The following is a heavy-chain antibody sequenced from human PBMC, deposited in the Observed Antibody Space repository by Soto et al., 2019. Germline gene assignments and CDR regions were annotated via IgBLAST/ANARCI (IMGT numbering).Heavy chain of an antibody. CDR3: AKDSWYFDL. J-gene: IGHJ4*02. CDR2: IDTSGHST. V-gene: IGHV3-74*01. D-gene: IGHD6-13*01. CDR1: GFVFTNCW. Sequence: GESLKISCEASGFVFTNCWMHWVRHVPGKGLVWVARIDTSGHSTNYAESVKGRFTISRDNAKNTVSLQMNSLRVEDTGVYYCAKDSWYFDLWSQGSQVTVSS.